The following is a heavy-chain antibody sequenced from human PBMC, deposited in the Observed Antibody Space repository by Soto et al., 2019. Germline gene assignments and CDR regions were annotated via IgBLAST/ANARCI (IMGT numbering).Heavy chain of an antibody. V-gene: IGHV3-23*01. J-gene: IGHJ4*02. CDR2: ISGSGGST. D-gene: IGHD1-26*01. Sequence: GGSLRLSCAASGLSFSSYAMRWVRQAPVKGLEWVSAISGSGGSTYYADSVKGRFTISRDNSKNTLYLQMNSLRAEDTAVYYCARRGSGSYYDYWGQGTLVTVSS. CDR3: ARRGSGSYYDY. CDR1: GLSFSSYA.